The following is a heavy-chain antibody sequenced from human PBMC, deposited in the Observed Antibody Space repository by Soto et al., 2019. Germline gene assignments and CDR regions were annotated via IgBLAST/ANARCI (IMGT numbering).Heavy chain of an antibody. V-gene: IGHV1-69*02. D-gene: IGHD2-15*01. J-gene: IGHJ4*02. CDR1: GGTFSSYT. Sequence: QVQLVQSGAEVKKPGSSVKVSCKASGGTFSSYTISWVRQAPGQGLEWMGRIIPILGIANYAQKFQGRVTITADKSTRTAYMELSSLRSEDTAVYYCATTPIYCSGGSCSLDYWGQGTLVTVSS. CDR2: IIPILGIA. CDR3: ATTPIYCSGGSCSLDY.